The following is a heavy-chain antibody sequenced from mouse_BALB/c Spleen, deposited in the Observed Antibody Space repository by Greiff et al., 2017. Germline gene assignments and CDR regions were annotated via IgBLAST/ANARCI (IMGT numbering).Heavy chain of an antibody. CDR2: INPSNGGT. Sequence: LVESGAELVKPGASVKLSCKASGYTFTSYYMYWVKQRPGQGLEWIGEINPSNGGTNFNEKFKSKATLTVDKSSSTAYMQLSSLTSEDSAVYYCTRTRTTVADWYFDVWGAGTTVTVSS. CDR1: GYTFTSYY. J-gene: IGHJ1*01. D-gene: IGHD1-1*01. CDR3: TRTRTTVADWYFDV. V-gene: IGHV1S81*02.